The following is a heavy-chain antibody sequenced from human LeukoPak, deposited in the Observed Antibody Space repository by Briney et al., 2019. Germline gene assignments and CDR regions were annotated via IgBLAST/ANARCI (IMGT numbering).Heavy chain of an antibody. Sequence: GSLRLSCAASGFPFDDYGMRWVRQAPGKGLEWVSGINWNGGSTGYADSVKGRFTISRDNAKNSLYLQMNSPRAEDTAIYYCARDLRIVSGSYLDYWGQGTLVTVSS. V-gene: IGHV3-20*04. D-gene: IGHD1-26*01. CDR3: ARDLRIVSGSYLDY. CDR1: GFPFDDYG. J-gene: IGHJ4*02. CDR2: INWNGGST.